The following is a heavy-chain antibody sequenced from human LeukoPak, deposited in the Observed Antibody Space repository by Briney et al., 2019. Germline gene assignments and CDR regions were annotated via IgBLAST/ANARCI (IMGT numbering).Heavy chain of an antibody. D-gene: IGHD2-8*01. V-gene: IGHV1-2*06. CDR2: INPNSGGT. Sequence: ASVKVSCKASGYTFTGYYMHWVRQAPGQGLEWMGRINPNSGGTNYAQKFQGRVTMTRDTSISTAYIELSRLRSDDTAVYYCARDGVSVSYYYYMDVWGKGTTVTVSS. CDR3: ARDGVSVSYYYYMDV. J-gene: IGHJ6*03. CDR1: GYTFTGYY.